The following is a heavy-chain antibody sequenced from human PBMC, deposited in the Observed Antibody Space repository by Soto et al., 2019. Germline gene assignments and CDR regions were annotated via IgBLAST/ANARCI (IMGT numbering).Heavy chain of an antibody. CDR1: GFTVSSNC. J-gene: IGHJ5*02. D-gene: IGHD3-22*01. CDR3: ARMGDSSGYSGWFDP. Sequence: PGGSLRLSCAASGFTVSSNCMSWVRQAPGKGLEWVSVIYSGGSTYYADSVKGRFTISRDNSKNTLYLQMNSLRAEDTAVYYCARMGDSSGYSGWFDPWGQGTLVTVSS. CDR2: IYSGGST. V-gene: IGHV3-66*01.